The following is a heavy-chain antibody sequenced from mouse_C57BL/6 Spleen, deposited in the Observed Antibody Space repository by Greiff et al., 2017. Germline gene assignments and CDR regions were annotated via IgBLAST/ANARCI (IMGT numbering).Heavy chain of an antibody. V-gene: IGHV1-80*01. CDR2: IYPGDGDT. CDR1: GYTFTGYW. CDR3: ASGLSYAMDY. D-gene: IGHD3-1*01. Sequence: VQLQESGAELMKPGASVKLSCKATGYTFTGYWMNWVKQRPGKGLEWIGQIYPGDGDTNYNGKFKGKATLTADKSSSTAYMQLSSLTSEDSAVYFCASGLSYAMDYGGQGTSVTVSS. J-gene: IGHJ4*01.